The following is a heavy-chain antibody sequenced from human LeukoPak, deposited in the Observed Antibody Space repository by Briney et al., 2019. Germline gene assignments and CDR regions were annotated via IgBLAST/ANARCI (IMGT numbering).Heavy chain of an antibody. D-gene: IGHD3-22*01. CDR3: ARDYNYYDSSGYYGAFDI. Sequence: ASVKVSCKASGGTFSSYGISWVRQAPGQGLEWMGWISAYNGNTNYAQKLQGRVTMTTDTSTSTAYMELRSLRSDDTAVYYCARDYNYYDSSGYYGAFDIWGQGTMVTVSS. CDR1: GGTFSSYG. CDR2: ISAYNGNT. J-gene: IGHJ3*02. V-gene: IGHV1-18*01.